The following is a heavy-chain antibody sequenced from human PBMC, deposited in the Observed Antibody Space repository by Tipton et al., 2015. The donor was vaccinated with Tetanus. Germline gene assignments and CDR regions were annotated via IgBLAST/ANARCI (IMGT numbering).Heavy chain of an antibody. CDR1: GGSFSASY. CDR3: ARLPRGSYRQRSIDD. CDR2: INYGGST. D-gene: IGHD3-16*02. J-gene: IGHJ4*02. Sequence: TLSLTCAVNGGSFSASYWGWIRQPPGKGLEWIGEINYGGSTNYNPSLESRVTISVDTSKNQFLLNLSSVTAADTAVYYCARLPRGSYRQRSIDDWGQGTLVIVSS. V-gene: IGHV4-34*01.